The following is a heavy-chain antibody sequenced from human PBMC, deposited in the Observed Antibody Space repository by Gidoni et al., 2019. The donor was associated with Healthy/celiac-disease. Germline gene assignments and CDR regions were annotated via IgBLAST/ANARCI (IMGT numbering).Heavy chain of an antibody. CDR2: MNPNSGNT. V-gene: IGHV1-8*01. CDR3: ARGRDSLYYYDSSGYYYV. J-gene: IGHJ4*02. CDR1: GYTFTSYD. Sequence: QVQLVQSGAEVKTPGASVQVSCKASGYTFTSYDINWVRQATGQGLEWMGWMNPNSGNTGYAQKFQGRVTMTRNTSISTAYMELSSLRSEDTAVYYCARGRDSLYYYDSSGYYYVWGQGTLVTVSS. D-gene: IGHD3-22*01.